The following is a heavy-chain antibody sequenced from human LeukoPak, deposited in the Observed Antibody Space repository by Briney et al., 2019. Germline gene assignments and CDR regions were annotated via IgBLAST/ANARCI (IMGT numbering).Heavy chain of an antibody. J-gene: IGHJ6*03. V-gene: IGHV4-39*01. CDR3: ARVYGSGSYYNGYYYYYMDV. CDR1: GFTFNSYTMH. D-gene: IGHD3-10*01. CDR2: IYYSGST. Sequence: GSLRLSCAASGFTFNSYTMHWVRQPPGKGLEWIGSIYYSGSTYYNPSLKSRVTISVDTSKNQFSLKLSSVTAADTAVYYCARVYGSGSYYNGYYYYYMDVWGKGTTVTISS.